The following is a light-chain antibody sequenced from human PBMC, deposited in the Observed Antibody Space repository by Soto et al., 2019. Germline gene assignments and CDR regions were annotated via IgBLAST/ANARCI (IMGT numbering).Light chain of an antibody. Sequence: DIVMTQSPDSLAVSLGERATINCKSSQSVLYSSNNKNYLAWYQQKPGQPPKLLIYWASTRESGVPDRFSGSGSGTDFTLTISSLQAEEVAVYYGQQYYGTPLTFGGGTKVESK. J-gene: IGKJ4*01. V-gene: IGKV4-1*01. CDR3: QQYYGTPLT. CDR2: WAS. CDR1: QSVLYSSNNKNY.